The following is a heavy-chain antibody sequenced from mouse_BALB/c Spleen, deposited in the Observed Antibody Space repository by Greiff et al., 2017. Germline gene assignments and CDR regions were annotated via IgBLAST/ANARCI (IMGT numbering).Heavy chain of an antibody. J-gene: IGHJ3*01. CDR2: IDPDDGDT. CDR1: GFYFTDYY. CDR3: NGWGSFAY. D-gene: IGHD1-1*02. V-gene: IGHV14-4*02. Sequence: VQLQQSGAELVRPGASVKLSCTASGFYFTDYYMHWVKQRPEQGLEWIGWIDPDDGDTDYAPKFKGKATMTAYTSSNTAYLQHSSLTSEDTAIFYCNGWGSFAYWGQGTLVTVSA.